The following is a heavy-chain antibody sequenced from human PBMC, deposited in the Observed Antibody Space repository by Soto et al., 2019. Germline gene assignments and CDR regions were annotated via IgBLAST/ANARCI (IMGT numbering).Heavy chain of an antibody. V-gene: IGHV3-33*01. CDR2: IWYDGSNK. Sequence: QVQLVESGGGVVQPGRSLRLSCAASGFTFSSYGMHWVRQAPGKGLEWVAVIWYDGSNKYYADSVKGRFTISRDNSKNTCFRQKNRLRAENRAVYYCARSSRPHNVFDIWGQGTMVTVSS. CDR3: ARSSRPHNVFDI. J-gene: IGHJ3*02. CDR1: GFTFSSYG.